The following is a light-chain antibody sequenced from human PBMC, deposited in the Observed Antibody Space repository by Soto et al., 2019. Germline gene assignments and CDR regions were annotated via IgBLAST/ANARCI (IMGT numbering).Light chain of an antibody. CDR3: NSYVGNDIWV. J-gene: IGLJ3*02. V-gene: IGLV2-8*01. CDR2: EVT. Sequence: QSVLTQPPSASGSPGQSVTISCTGTSSDVGAYKYVSWYQQYPGKAPKLMIYEVTKRPSGVPDRFSGSKFGNTASLTVSGLEVEDEADYYYNSYVGNDIWVFGGGSKLTVL. CDR1: SSDVGAYKY.